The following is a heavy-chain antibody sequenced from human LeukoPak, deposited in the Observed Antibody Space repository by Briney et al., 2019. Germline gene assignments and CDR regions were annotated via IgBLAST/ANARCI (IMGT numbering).Heavy chain of an antibody. CDR2: IYYSGST. CDR1: GGSISSGGYY. D-gene: IGHD3-22*01. V-gene: IGHV4-31*03. CDR3: ARVTGDSSGYPDY. J-gene: IGHJ4*02. Sequence: PSETLSLTCTVSGGSISSGGYYWSWIRQHPGKGLEWIGYIYYSGSTYYNPSLKSRVTISVDTSKNQFSLKLSPVTAADTAVYYCARVTGDSSGYPDYWGQGTLVTVSS.